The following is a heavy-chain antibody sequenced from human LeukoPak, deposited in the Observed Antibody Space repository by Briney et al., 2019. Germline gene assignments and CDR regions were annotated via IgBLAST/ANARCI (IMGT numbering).Heavy chain of an antibody. CDR1: GDSVSSSSYY. V-gene: IGHV4-39*07. D-gene: IGHD6-19*01. Sequence: SETLSLTCSVSGDSVSSSSYYWGWIRQPPGKGLEWIGSIYFTGSTYYNPSLKSRVTISVDTSKNQFSLKLTSVTAADTAVYYCARDFGGGAVAYEYSFDYWGQGTLVTVSS. CDR2: IYFTGST. CDR3: ARDFGGGAVAYEYSFDY. J-gene: IGHJ4*02.